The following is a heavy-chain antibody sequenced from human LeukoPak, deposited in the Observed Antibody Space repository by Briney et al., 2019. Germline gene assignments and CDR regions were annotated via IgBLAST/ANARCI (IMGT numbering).Heavy chain of an antibody. CDR1: GFIFSSYA. CDR3: AGGYSGYGFDP. D-gene: IGHD5-12*01. J-gene: IGHJ5*02. V-gene: IGHV3-30*04. Sequence: GRSLRLSCAASGFIFSSYAMHWVRQAPGKGLEWVAVISYDGSNKYYADSVKGRFTISRDNSKNTLYLQMNSLRAEDTAVYYCAGGYSGYGFDPWGQGTLVTVSS. CDR2: ISYDGSNK.